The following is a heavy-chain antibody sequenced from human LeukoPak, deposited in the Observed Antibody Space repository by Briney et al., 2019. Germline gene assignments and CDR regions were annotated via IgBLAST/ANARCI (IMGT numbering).Heavy chain of an antibody. V-gene: IGHV4-59*08. CDR1: NSSISGYY. Sequence: SETLSLTCTVANSSISGYYWSWIRQPPGKGLEWIGYIYYSGSTNYNPSLKSRVTISVDTSKNQLSLKLSSLTAADTAVYYCARHASGGDNGKFDYWGQGTLVTVSS. CDR3: ARHASGGDNGKFDY. D-gene: IGHD2-21*02. CDR2: IYYSGST. J-gene: IGHJ4*02.